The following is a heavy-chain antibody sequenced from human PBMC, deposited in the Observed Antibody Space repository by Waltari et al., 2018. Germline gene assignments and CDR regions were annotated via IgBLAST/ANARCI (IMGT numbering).Heavy chain of an antibody. CDR1: GGSFRGYY. D-gene: IGHD3-10*01. V-gene: IGHV4-34*01. Sequence: QVQLQQWGAGLLKPSETLSLTCAVYGGSFRGYYWSWVRPPPGKGLGWIGEIDHRGSSNYNPSLKSRITVSVDAAKKQFSLKLSSVTAADTAVYYCARGNVGRYFGDSKGSYYGMDVWGQGTTVTVSS. J-gene: IGHJ6*02. CDR3: ARGNVGRYFGDSKGSYYGMDV. CDR2: IDHRGSS.